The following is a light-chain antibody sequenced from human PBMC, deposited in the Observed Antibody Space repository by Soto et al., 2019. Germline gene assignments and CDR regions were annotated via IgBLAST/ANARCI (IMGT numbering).Light chain of an antibody. Sequence: DIQMTQSXSTLSASVGDRVTITCRASQSISSWLAWYQQKPGKAPNLLIYKASSLESGVPSRFSGSGSGTEFTLTISSLQPDDFATYYCQQYNSYPTFGQGTRLEIK. CDR2: KAS. CDR1: QSISSW. V-gene: IGKV1-5*03. CDR3: QQYNSYPT. J-gene: IGKJ5*01.